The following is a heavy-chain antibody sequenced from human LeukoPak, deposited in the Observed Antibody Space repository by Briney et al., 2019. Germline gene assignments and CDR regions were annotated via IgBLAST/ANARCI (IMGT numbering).Heavy chain of an antibody. CDR1: GYTFTSYG. V-gene: IGHV1-18*01. CDR3: ARGYLGQAAAGDY. Sequence: GASVKVSCKASGYTFTSYGINWVRQAPGQGLEWMGWINGYNGNTNYAQILQGRFTKTTDTATSTAYMELRRLRSDDTAVYYCARGYLGQAAAGDYWGQGTLVTVSS. J-gene: IGHJ4*02. CDR2: INGYNGNT. D-gene: IGHD6-13*01.